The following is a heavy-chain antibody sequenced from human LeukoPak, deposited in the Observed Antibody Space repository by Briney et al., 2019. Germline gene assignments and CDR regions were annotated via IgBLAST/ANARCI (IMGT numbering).Heavy chain of an antibody. J-gene: IGHJ4*02. D-gene: IGHD3-22*01. V-gene: IGHV3-23*01. CDR1: GFTFSSYA. CDR2: ISGSGGST. Sequence: PGGSLRLSCAASGFTFSSYAMSWVRQAPGKGLEWVSAISGSGGSTYYADSVKDRFTISRDNSKNTLYLQMNSLRAEDTAVYYCAKAYYYDSSGPPADWGQGTLVTVSS. CDR3: AKAYYYDSSGPPAD.